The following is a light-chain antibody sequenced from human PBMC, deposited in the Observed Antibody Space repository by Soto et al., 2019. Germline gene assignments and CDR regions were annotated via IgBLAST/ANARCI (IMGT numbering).Light chain of an antibody. CDR2: DAS. CDR1: QDINNY. J-gene: IGKJ2*01. CDR3: QQFYNTPPYT. V-gene: IGKV1-33*01. Sequence: DIQMTQSPSSLSASVGDRVTITCQASQDINNYLNWFQQKPGQAPKLLIYDASNLQTGVPSRFSGSGSGTDFTFTINSVQAEDVAVYYCQQFYNTPPYTFGQGTRLEIK.